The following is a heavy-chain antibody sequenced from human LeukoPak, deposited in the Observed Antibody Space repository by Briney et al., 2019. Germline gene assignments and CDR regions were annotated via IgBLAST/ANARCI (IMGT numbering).Heavy chain of an antibody. CDR1: GFTFSSYW. D-gene: IGHD2-15*01. V-gene: IGHV3-74*01. Sequence: GGSLRLSCAASGFTFSSYWMHWVRQAPGKGLVWVSRINSDGSHTSYADSVKGRFTISRDNAKNTLYLRMNSLRAEDTAVYYCARARGWYCSGGNCYSDAFDVWGQGTLVTVSS. CDR2: INSDGSHT. J-gene: IGHJ3*01. CDR3: ARARGWYCSGGNCYSDAFDV.